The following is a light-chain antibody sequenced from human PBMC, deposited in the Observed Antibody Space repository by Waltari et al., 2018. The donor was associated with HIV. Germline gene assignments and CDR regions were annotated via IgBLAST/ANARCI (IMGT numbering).Light chain of an antibody. CDR1: RSVGSS. V-gene: IGKV3-15*01. Sequence: EVVMTQSPATLLESPGKTANLSCRASRSVGSSLAWYHQKPGPSPRLLIYGASSRASDAPPTFSGSGAGTDFSLSISSLRSDDVGIYYCQQYSTWPLTFGRGTTVEIK. J-gene: IGKJ1*01. CDR2: GAS. CDR3: QQYSTWPLT.